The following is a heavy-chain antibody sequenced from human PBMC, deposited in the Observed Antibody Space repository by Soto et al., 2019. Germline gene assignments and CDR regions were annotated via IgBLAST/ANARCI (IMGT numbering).Heavy chain of an antibody. D-gene: IGHD3-3*01. CDR2: INPSGGST. V-gene: IGHV1-46*01. CDR1: GYTFTSYY. J-gene: IGHJ6*02. CDR3: ARGTTIFGVVTYYYYGMDV. Sequence: GASVKVSCKASGYTFTSYYMPWVRQAPGQGLEWMGIINPSGGSTSYAQKFQGRVTMTSDTSTSTVYMALSSLISEDTAVYYCARGTTIFGVVTYYYYGMDVWGQGTTVTVSS.